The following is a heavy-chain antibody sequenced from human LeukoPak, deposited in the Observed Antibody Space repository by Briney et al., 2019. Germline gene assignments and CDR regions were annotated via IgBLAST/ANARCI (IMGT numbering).Heavy chain of an antibody. V-gene: IGHV4-38-2*01. CDR1: GYSISSGYY. Sequence: SETLSLTCAVSGYSISSGYYWGWSRQPAGKGVEWIGSIYHSGSTYYNQSLKSRVTISVDTSKNQFSLKLSSVTAADTAVYCCARGTGFDYWGQGTLVTVSS. CDR3: ARGTGFDY. D-gene: IGHD3-10*01. CDR2: IYHSGST. J-gene: IGHJ4*02.